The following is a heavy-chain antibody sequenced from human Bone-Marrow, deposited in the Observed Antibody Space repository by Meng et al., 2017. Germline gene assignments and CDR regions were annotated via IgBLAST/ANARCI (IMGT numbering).Heavy chain of an antibody. CDR1: GLSFTDAR. J-gene: IGHJ4*02. CDR3: ATGAAAADH. D-gene: IGHD6-13*01. CDR2: IKRNSDGGTI. Sequence: GESLKISCVASGLSFTDARMSWVRQAPGKGLEWVGRIKRNSDGGTIDYAAPVKGRFTISRDDSKNTLYLQMDSLITEDTAVYFCATGAAAADHWGQGTLVTVSS. V-gene: IGHV3-15*01.